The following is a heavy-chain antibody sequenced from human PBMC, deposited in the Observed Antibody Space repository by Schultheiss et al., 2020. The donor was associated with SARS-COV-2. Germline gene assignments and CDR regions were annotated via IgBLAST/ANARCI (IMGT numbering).Heavy chain of an antibody. Sequence: SETLSLTCTVSGGSVTSASYYWSWIRQPPGKGLEWVGYIYYSGATNYNPSLKSRVTISADTSKNQFSLKLSSVSAADTAVYYCARVDLETALVGGLDVWGQGSTVTVSS. J-gene: IGHJ6*02. V-gene: IGHV4-61*01. CDR1: GGSVTSASYY. CDR2: IYYSGAT. D-gene: IGHD5-18*01. CDR3: ARVDLETALVGGLDV.